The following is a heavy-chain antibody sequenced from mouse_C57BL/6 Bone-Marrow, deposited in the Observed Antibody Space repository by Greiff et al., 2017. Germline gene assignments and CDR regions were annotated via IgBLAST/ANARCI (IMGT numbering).Heavy chain of an antibody. CDR1: GFTFSDAW. CDR2: IRNNANNPAT. Sequence: EVMLVEPGGGLVQPGGSMKLSCAASGFTFSDAWMDWVRQSPEKGLEWVALIRNNANNPATYYAESVKGRFTISRYDSKSSVYLQMNSLRPEDTGIYSCTGWKRVMFAYWCQGTRVTVSA. D-gene: IGHD3-3*01. CDR3: TGWKRVMFAY. J-gene: IGHJ3*01. V-gene: IGHV6-6*01.